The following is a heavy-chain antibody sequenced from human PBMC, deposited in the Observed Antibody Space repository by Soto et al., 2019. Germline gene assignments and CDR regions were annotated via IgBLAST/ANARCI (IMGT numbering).Heavy chain of an antibody. CDR3: ATRSPAFDY. Sequence: QVQLVQSGPEVKKPGASVKVSCKTSGYTFTSYGISWVRQAPGQGLEWMGWISTYKGNTNYAQKFQGRVTMTKDTSTSTAHMELRSLRSDDTAVYYCATRSPAFDYWGQGTLVTVSS. V-gene: IGHV1-18*01. J-gene: IGHJ4*02. CDR2: ISTYKGNT. CDR1: GYTFTSYG.